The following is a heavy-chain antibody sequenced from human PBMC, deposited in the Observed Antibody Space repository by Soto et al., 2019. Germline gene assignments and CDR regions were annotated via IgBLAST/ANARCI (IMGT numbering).Heavy chain of an antibody. J-gene: IGHJ4*02. D-gene: IGHD3-3*01. CDR2: AYFSGGNT. CDR3: ASSSGTYDFWSGLIPDY. Sequence: PSETLSLTCSVSGDSMRGYHFYWGWIRQAPGKGLEWIGSAYFSGGNTYYNPSLKSRVTISVDTSKNQFSLKLSSVTAADTAVYYCASSSGTYDFWSGLIPDYWGQGTLVTVSS. V-gene: IGHV4-39*07. CDR1: GDSMRGYHFY.